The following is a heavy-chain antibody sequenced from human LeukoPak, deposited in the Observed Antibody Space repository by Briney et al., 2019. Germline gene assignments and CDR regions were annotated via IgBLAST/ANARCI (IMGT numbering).Heavy chain of an antibody. J-gene: IGHJ4*02. CDR2: INPSGGST. CDR1: GYTFTSYY. V-gene: IGHV1-46*01. Sequence: GASVKVSCKASGYTFTSYYMHWVRQAPGQGLEWMGIINPSGGSTSYAQKFQGRVTMTRDTSTSTVYMELSILRSEDTAVYYCARAQAQAYGSGSYYIPVISGSDYWGQGTLVTVSS. D-gene: IGHD3-10*01. CDR3: ARAQAQAYGSGSYYIPVISGSDY.